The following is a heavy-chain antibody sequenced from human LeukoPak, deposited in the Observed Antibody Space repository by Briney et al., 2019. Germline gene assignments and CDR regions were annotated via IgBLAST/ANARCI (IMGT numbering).Heavy chain of an antibody. J-gene: IGHJ4*02. CDR3: ARVSSYSSSSGSLCDY. CDR2: IKQDGSAK. CDR1: GFTFSSYW. D-gene: IGHD6-6*01. V-gene: IGHV3-7*01. Sequence: GGSLRLSCAASGFTFSSYWMSWVRHAPGKGLEWVANIKQDGSAKFYVDSVKGRSTISRDNAKNSLYLQMNSLRAEDTAIYHCARVSSYSSSSGSLCDYWGQGTRVTVSS.